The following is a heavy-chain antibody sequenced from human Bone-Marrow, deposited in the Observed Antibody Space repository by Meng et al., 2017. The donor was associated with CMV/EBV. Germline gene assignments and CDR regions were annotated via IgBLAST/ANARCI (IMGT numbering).Heavy chain of an antibody. CDR3: ARESGSSMFYYYYGMDV. D-gene: IGHD1-26*01. V-gene: IGHV4-30-4*02. CDR1: GGSISSGDYY. J-gene: IGHJ6*02. Sequence: SETLSLTCTVSGGSISSGDYYWSWIRQPPGKGLEWIGYIYYSGSTYCNPSLKSRVTISVDTSKNQFSLKLSSVTAADTAVYYCARESGSSMFYYYYGMDVWGQGTTVTVSS. CDR2: IYYSGST.